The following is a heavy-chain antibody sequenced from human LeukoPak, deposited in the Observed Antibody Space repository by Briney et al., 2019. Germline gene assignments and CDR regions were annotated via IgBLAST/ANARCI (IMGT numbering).Heavy chain of an antibody. CDR2: IYSSGST. CDR3: ASTYSWGGAFDI. V-gene: IGHV4-61*02. J-gene: IGHJ3*02. CDR1: GDSISSGTFY. Sequence: SRTLSLTCTVSGDSISSGTFYWSWIRQSAGKGLEWIGRIYSSGSTNYNPSLKSRATISADTSKNQFSLKLTSVTAADTAVYYCASTYSWGGAFDIWGQGTMVAVSS. D-gene: IGHD1-26*01.